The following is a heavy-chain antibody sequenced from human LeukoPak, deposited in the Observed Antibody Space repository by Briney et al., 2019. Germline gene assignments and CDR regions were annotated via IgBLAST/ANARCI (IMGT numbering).Heavy chain of an antibody. Sequence: GGSLRLSCAASGFTFSSYEMNWVRQAPGKELEWVSYISSSGSTIYYADSVKGRFTISRDNAKNSLYLQMNSLRAEDTAVYCCARSSRWGPYYYMDVWGKGTTVTISS. CDR3: ARSSRWGPYYYMDV. CDR2: ISSSGSTI. CDR1: GFTFSSYE. D-gene: IGHD6-13*01. V-gene: IGHV3-48*03. J-gene: IGHJ6*03.